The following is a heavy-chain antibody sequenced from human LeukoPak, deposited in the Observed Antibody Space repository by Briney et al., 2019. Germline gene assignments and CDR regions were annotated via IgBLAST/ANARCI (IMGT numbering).Heavy chain of an antibody. D-gene: IGHD6-19*01. Sequence: SVKGRFTISRDNSKNTVYLHMDSLRADDTAVYFCAREVFSSGWPHYFDYWGQGTLVTVSS. J-gene: IGHJ4*02. V-gene: IGHV3-66*01. CDR3: AREVFSSGWPHYFDY.